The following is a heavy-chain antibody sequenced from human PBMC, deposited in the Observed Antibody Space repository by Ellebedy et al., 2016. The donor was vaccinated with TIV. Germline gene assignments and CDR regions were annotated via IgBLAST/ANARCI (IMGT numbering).Heavy chain of an antibody. CDR3: ARLGGAYSIALAGVAY. V-gene: IGHV5-51*01. CDR1: GYKFPNYW. Sequence: GESLKISCQGSGYKFPNYWIAWVRQMPGKGPEWMGIIYPGDSDTRYSPSFQGHVTFSADKSIDTAYLQWTSLKASDTAMYYCARLGGAYSIALAGVAYWGQGTLVTVSS. D-gene: IGHD6-19*01. J-gene: IGHJ4*02. CDR2: IYPGDSDT.